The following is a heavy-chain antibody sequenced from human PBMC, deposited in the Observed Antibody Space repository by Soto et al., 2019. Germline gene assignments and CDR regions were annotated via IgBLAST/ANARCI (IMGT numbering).Heavy chain of an antibody. CDR2: IKHDGSEK. D-gene: IGHD6-19*01. CDR1: GFTFSTYW. V-gene: IGHV3-7*03. J-gene: IGHJ6*02. CDR3: ARDPCQKQYVYVGMDV. Sequence: GGSLRLSCAVSGFTFSTYWMSWARQAPGKGLEWVANIKHDGSEKYYVDSVKGRFTISRDNAKNSLYLQMNSLRAEDTAVYYCARDPCQKQYVYVGMDVWGQGITVTVSS.